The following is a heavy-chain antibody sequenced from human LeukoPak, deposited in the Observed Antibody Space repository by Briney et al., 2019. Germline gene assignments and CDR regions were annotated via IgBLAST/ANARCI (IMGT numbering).Heavy chain of an antibody. D-gene: IGHD3-22*01. CDR1: GYTLTSYD. CDR2: MNPNSGNT. V-gene: IGHV1-8*03. CDR3: ATADDSSGSFDY. Sequence: ASVKVSCKASGYTLTSYDINWVRQATGQGLEWMGWMNPNSGNTGYAQKFQGRVTITRNTSISTAYMELSSLRSEDTAVYYCATADDSSGSFDYWGQGTLVTVSS. J-gene: IGHJ4*02.